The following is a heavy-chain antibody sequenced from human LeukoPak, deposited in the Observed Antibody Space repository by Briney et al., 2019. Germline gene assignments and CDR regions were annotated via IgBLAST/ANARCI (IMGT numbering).Heavy chain of an antibody. D-gene: IGHD3-22*01. CDR3: AKLVVITSPDY. CDR1: GFTFSSYG. J-gene: IGHJ4*02. CDR2: ISYDGSNK. V-gene: IGHV3-30*18. Sequence: GGSLRLSCAASGFTFSSYGMHWVRQAPGKGLEWVAVISYDGSNKYYADSVKGRFTISRDNSKNTLYLQMNSLRAEDTAVYYCAKLVVITSPDYWGQGTLVTVSS.